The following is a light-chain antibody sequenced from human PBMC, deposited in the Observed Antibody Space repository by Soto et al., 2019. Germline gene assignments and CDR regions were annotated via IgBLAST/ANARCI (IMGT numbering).Light chain of an antibody. CDR2: KAS. CDR3: KQNRSDSNI. V-gene: IGKV1-5*03. Sequence: DIQMTQSPSTLSASVGDRVTITCRASQDINIWLAWYQQKPGKAPKLLIYKASTLERGVPSRFIGSGSGTDSPLPISSLQPDDLANYYSKQNRSDSNIFGQGTGL. J-gene: IGKJ2*01. CDR1: QDINIW.